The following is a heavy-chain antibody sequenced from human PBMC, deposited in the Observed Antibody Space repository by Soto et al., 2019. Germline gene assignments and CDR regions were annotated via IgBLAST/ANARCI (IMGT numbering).Heavy chain of an antibody. CDR3: AREQQAVEVNYCEY. CDR2: INPGNGQA. V-gene: IGHV1-3*01. Sequence: QVQLVQSGAEVKKPGASVKISCKASGYTFTSHAIHWVRQAPGQRREWIGWINPGNGQAEYSQKFQGSVTITRDTSASTAYKEVSTLTSEDTAVYFCAREQQAVEVNYCEYGGQGTLVTVSA. J-gene: IGHJ4*02. CDR1: GYTFTSHA. D-gene: IGHD6-13*01.